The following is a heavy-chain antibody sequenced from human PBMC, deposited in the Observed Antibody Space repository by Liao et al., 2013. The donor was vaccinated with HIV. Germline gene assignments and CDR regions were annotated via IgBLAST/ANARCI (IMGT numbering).Heavy chain of an antibody. D-gene: IGHD6-25*01. CDR2: IYTSGST. Sequence: QVQLQESGPGLVKPSETLSLTCTVSGGSISGFYWSWIRQPAGKGLEWIGRIYTSGSTNYNPSLKSRVTMSLDTSKNQFSLKLTSVTAADTAVYYCAREATATFYYYYYMDVWGTGTTVTVSS. CDR1: GGSISGFY. J-gene: IGHJ6*03. V-gene: IGHV4-4*07. CDR3: AREATATFYYYYYMDV.